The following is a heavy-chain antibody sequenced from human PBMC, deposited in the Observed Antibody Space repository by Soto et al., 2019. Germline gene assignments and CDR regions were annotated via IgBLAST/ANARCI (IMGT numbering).Heavy chain of an antibody. CDR2: IIPIFGTA. Sequence: QVQLVQSGAEVKKPGSSVKVSCKASGGTFSSYAISWVRQAPGQGLEWMGGIIPIFGTANYAQKFQGRVTITADKSSSTAYMELSSVRSEDTAVYYCARYCDFGSGYDYYGMDVWGQGTTVTVSS. CDR3: ARYCDFGSGYDYYGMDV. CDR1: GGTFSSYA. J-gene: IGHJ6*02. V-gene: IGHV1-69*06. D-gene: IGHD3-3*01.